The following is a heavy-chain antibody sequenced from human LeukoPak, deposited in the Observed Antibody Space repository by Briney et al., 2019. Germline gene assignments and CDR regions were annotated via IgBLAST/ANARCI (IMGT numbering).Heavy chain of an antibody. CDR3: AREHSGAVAGSEYFQH. J-gene: IGHJ1*01. D-gene: IGHD6-19*01. CDR2: INWNGGST. CDR1: GFTFDDYG. Sequence: GGSLRLSCAASGFTFDDYGMSWVRQAPGKGLEWVSGINWNGGSTGYADSVKGRFTISRDNAKNSLYLQMNSLRAEDTAVYYCAREHSGAVAGSEYFQHWGQGTLVTVSS. V-gene: IGHV3-20*04.